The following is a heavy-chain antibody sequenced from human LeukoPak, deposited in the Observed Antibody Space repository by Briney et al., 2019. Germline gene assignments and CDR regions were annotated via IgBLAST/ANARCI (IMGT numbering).Heavy chain of an antibody. CDR2: IIPIFGTA. V-gene: IGHV1-69*13. J-gene: IGHJ4*02. D-gene: IGHD3-22*01. Sequence: GASVKVSCKASGGTFISYAISWVRQAPGQGLEWMGGIIPIFGTANYAQKFQGRVTITADESTSTAYMELSSLRSEDTAVYYCAREDYYDSKAPNDYWGQGTLVTVSS. CDR3: AREDYYDSKAPNDY. CDR1: GGTFISYA.